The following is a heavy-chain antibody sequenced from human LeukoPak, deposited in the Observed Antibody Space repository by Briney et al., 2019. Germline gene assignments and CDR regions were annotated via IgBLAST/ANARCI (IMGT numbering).Heavy chain of an antibody. CDR1: GFIFSSYS. D-gene: IGHD4-17*01. Sequence: GGSLRLSCAASGFIFSSYSMNWVRQAPGKGLEWVSSISSSSSYIYYADSAKGRFTISRDNAKNSLYLQMNSLRAEDTAVYYCARDVQTLLYGDYVEWGQGTLVTVSS. CDR2: ISSSSSYI. J-gene: IGHJ4*02. V-gene: IGHV3-21*01. CDR3: ARDVQTLLYGDYVE.